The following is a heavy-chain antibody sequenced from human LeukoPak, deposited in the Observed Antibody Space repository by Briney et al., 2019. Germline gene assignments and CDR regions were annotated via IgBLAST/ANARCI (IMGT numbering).Heavy chain of an antibody. CDR1: GGSISSGSYY. CDR3: AIAPYYYGSGSYFFDY. D-gene: IGHD3-10*01. V-gene: IGHV4-61*02. CDR2: IYTSGSA. J-gene: IGHJ4*02. Sequence: SQTLSLTCTVSGGSISSGSYYWSWIRQPAGKGLEWIGRIYTSGSANYNPSLKSRVTISVATSKNQFSLKLSSVTAADTAVYYCAIAPYYYGSGSYFFDYWGQGTLVTVSS.